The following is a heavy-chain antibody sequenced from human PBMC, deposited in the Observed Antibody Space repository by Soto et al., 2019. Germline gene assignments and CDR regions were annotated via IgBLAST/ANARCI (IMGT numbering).Heavy chain of an antibody. Sequence: QVQLQESGPGLVKPSETLSLTCAVSGDSISSYYCMWIRQPPGKGLESIGYLYYGRSANYNPSLKSRVTLSVDTSTNQCSLTLSSMTASHTAVYYCALRSMALVPEYWGQGTLVSVSS. V-gene: IGHV4-59*01. CDR1: GDSISSYY. J-gene: IGHJ4*02. CDR3: ALRSMALVPEY. D-gene: IGHD3-3*02. CDR2: LYYGRSA.